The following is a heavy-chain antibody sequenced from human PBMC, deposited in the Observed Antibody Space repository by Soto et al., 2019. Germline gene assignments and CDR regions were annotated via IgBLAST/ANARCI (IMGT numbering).Heavy chain of an antibody. J-gene: IGHJ4*01. CDR3: ARGEQYSGRIFDY. CDR2: TYYRSKWYY. Sequence: SHTLSLPCAITGDSVSSNSAGWRWVRQSQSRGLEWLGRTYYRSKWYYEYAVSVRGRITINPDTSKNQYSLQLNSVTPEDTAVYFCARGEQYSGRIFDYWGQGTLVTVSS. V-gene: IGHV6-1*01. CDR1: GDSVSSNSAG. D-gene: IGHD1-26*01.